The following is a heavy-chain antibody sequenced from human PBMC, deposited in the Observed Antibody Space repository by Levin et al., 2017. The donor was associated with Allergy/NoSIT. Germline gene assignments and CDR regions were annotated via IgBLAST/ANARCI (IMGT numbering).Heavy chain of an antibody. V-gene: IGHV4-59*08. D-gene: IGHD5-18*01. CDR3: ARHFRGYSYGEYYFDY. J-gene: IGHJ4*02. Sequence: SETLSLTCTVSGGSISSYYWSWIRQPPGKGLEWIGYIYYSGSTNYNPSLKSRVTISVDTSKNQFSLKLSSVTAADTAVYYCARHFRGYSYGEYYFDYWGQGTLVTVSS. CDR2: IYYSGST. CDR1: GGSISSYY.